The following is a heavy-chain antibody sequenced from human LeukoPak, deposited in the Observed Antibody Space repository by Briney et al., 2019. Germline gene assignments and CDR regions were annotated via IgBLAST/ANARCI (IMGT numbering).Heavy chain of an antibody. CDR1: GFTFSSYG. CDR2: IRFDGTIK. CDR3: AKDPRTITMVRGIGIDY. J-gene: IGHJ4*02. D-gene: IGHD3-10*01. Sequence: GGSLRLSCAASGFTFSSYGMHWVRQAPGKGLEWVAFIRFDGTIKYYADSVKGRFTISRDGSGNTLYLQVNSLRAEDTAIYYCAKDPRTITMVRGIGIDYWGQGTLVTVSS. V-gene: IGHV3-30*02.